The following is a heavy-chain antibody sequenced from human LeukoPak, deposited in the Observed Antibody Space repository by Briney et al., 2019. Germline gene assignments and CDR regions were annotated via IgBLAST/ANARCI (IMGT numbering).Heavy chain of an antibody. D-gene: IGHD3-10*01. CDR2: IRMKVNSSTT. J-gene: IGHJ4*02. CDR3: ARAFYGLGSFLPDY. V-gene: IGHV3-72*01. CDR1: GFSFSDHY. Sequence: GGTLRLSCAASGFSFSDHYMDWVRQAPGKGLEWVARIRMKVNSSTTEYVASVKGRFTISRDDPKNSLYLQMNSRKPVRMAVYHFARAFYGLGSFLPDYWGQGTLVTVSS.